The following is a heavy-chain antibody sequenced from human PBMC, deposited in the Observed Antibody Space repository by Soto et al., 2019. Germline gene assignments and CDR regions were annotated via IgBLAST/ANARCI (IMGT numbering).Heavy chain of an antibody. CDR3: ARAAEQLVRYYYYGMDV. CDR2: IWYDGSNK. Sequence: GGSLRLSCAASGFTFSSYCMHWVRQAPGKGLEWVAVIWYDGSNKYYADSVKGRFTISRDNSKNTLYLQMNSLRAEDTAVYYCARAAEQLVRYYYYGMDVWGQGTTVTVSS. V-gene: IGHV3-33*01. D-gene: IGHD6-6*01. CDR1: GFTFSSYC. J-gene: IGHJ6*02.